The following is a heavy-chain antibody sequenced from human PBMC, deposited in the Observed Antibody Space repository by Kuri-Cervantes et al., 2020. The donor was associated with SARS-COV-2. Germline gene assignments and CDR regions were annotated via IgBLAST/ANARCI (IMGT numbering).Heavy chain of an antibody. Sequence: SETLSLTCTVSGGSISSYYWSWIRQPPGKGLEWIGYIYYSGSTNYNPSLKSRVTISVDTSKNQFSLKLSSVTAADTAVYYCARDRSGYYYDSSGYQEYYYYGMDVWGQGTTVTVSS. CDR2: IYYSGST. CDR3: ARDRSGYYYDSSGYQEYYYYGMDV. J-gene: IGHJ6*02. V-gene: IGHV4-59*01. CDR1: GGSISSYY. D-gene: IGHD3-22*01.